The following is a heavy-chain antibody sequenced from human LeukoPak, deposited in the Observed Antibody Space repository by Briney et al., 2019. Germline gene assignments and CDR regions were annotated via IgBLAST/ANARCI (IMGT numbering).Heavy chain of an antibody. Sequence: SETLSLTCAVSGGSISSSYWWTWVRQPPGKGLGWIGEVYHSGSTNYNPSLKSRVTLSVDKSKNQFSLKLTSVTAADTAVYYCARDRGRYFDLWGRGTLVTVSS. CDR1: GGSISSSYW. J-gene: IGHJ2*01. CDR2: VYHSGST. CDR3: ARDRGRYFDL. V-gene: IGHV4-4*02.